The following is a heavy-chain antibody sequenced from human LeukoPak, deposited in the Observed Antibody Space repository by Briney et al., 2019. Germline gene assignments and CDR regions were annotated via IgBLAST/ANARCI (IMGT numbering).Heavy chain of an antibody. CDR2: ISIISSYT. CDR1: GFTFSDYY. Sequence: GGSLRLSCAASGFTFSDYYMSWIRQAPGKGLEWVSYISIISSYTNYADPVKGRFTISRDNAKNSLYLQMNSLRAEDTAVYYCARSRSYYDSSGYYDYFDYWGQGTLVTVSS. D-gene: IGHD3-22*01. J-gene: IGHJ4*02. V-gene: IGHV3-11*03. CDR3: ARSRSYYDSSGYYDYFDY.